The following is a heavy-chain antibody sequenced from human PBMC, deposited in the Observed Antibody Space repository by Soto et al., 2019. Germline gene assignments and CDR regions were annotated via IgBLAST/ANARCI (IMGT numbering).Heavy chain of an antibody. CDR2: INTNTGNP. CDR3: ARSGLYRHFWSGYYTDWFDP. D-gene: IGHD3-3*01. J-gene: IGHJ5*02. V-gene: IGHV7-4-1*01. CDR1: GYTFTSYA. Sequence: GASVKVSCKASGYTFTSYAMNWVRQAPGQGLEWMGWINTNTGNPTYAQGFTGRFVFSLDTSVSTAYLQICSLKAEDTAVYYCARSGLYRHFWSGYYTDWFDPWGQGTLVTVSS.